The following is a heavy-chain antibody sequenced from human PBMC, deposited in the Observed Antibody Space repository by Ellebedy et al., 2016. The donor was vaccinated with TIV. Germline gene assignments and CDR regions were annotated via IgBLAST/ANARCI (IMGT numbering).Heavy chain of an antibody. Sequence: GESLKISCAASGFTFSISAMSWVRQAPGKGLEWVSSISTTDGTHYADSVKGRFTISRDNPKNTLYLQMNSLRVEDTAVYYCATQLWNSEFWGQGTLVIVSS. CDR2: ISTTDGT. D-gene: IGHD5-18*01. V-gene: IGHV3-23*01. CDR3: ATQLWNSEF. CDR1: GFTFSISA. J-gene: IGHJ4*02.